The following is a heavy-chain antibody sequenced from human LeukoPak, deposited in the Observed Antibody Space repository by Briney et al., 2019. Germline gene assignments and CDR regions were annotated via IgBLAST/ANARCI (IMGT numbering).Heavy chain of an antibody. V-gene: IGHV1-2*06. D-gene: IGHD1-20*01. Sequence: ASVKVSCKASGYTFIDYCIHWVRQAPGQGLEWMGRINPNSGGTNYAQKFQGRVTMTSDTSISTAYMELSRLRSDDTAVYYCASGYNWNDPAYYYYMDVWGKGTTVTVSS. CDR1: GYTFIDYC. CDR2: INPNSGGT. CDR3: ASGYNWNDPAYYYYMDV. J-gene: IGHJ6*03.